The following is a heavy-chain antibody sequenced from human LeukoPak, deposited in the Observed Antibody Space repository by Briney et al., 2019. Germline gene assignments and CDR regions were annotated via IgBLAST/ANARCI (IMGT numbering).Heavy chain of an antibody. Sequence: GGSLRLSCAASGFTVSNNYMTWVRQAPGKGLEWVSVIYSGGDTQYADSVRGRFTISRDSSKNTLHLQMNSLRADDTAVYYCARKQEENYDTSGRNYYYYYYMDLWGKGTTVTVFS. CDR3: ARKQEENYDTSGRNYYYYYYMDL. CDR1: GFTVSNNY. J-gene: IGHJ6*03. V-gene: IGHV3-66*01. D-gene: IGHD3-22*01. CDR2: IYSGGDT.